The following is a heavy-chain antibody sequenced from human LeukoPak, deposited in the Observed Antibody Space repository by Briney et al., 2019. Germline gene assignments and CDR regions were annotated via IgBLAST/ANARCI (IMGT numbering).Heavy chain of an antibody. V-gene: IGHV5-51*01. Sequence: GESLKISCKGPGYSFTNYWIGWVRQMPGKGLEWLGIIYPGDSEIRYSSSFQGQVTISADKSISTAYLPWSSLKAADTAMYYCARRRGSRYGYGDFDNWGQGTLVTVSS. D-gene: IGHD5-18*01. CDR3: ARRRGSRYGYGDFDN. J-gene: IGHJ4*02. CDR2: IYPGDSEI. CDR1: GYSFTNYW.